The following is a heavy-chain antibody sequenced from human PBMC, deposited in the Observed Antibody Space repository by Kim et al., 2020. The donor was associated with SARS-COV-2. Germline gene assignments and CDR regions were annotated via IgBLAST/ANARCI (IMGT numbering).Heavy chain of an antibody. CDR2: IYSGDKT. D-gene: IGHD6-13*01. CDR3: ATNLAAAGVV. V-gene: IGHV3-66*01. Sequence: GGSLRLSCAASGFTVSSNYMSWLRQAPGKGLEWLSVIYSGDKTYYVESVKGRLTISRDNSKNMLYLQMSSLRVEDTAVYYCATNLAAAGVVWGQGTLVTV. J-gene: IGHJ4*02. CDR1: GFTVSSNY.